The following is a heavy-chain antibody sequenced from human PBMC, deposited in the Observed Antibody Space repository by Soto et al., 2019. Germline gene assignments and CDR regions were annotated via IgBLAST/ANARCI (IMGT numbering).Heavy chain of an antibody. Sequence: EVQLVESGGGLVQPGRSLRLSCAASGFRFDDDAMHWVRQAPGKGLEWVSGISWNGATIGYADSVKGRFTISRDNAKNSLYLQMNSLRAEDTALYYCAKDMFGYDSIGWRAFDNWGQGTMVTVSS. V-gene: IGHV3-9*01. J-gene: IGHJ3*02. CDR1: GFRFDDDA. CDR3: AKDMFGYDSIGWRAFDN. D-gene: IGHD3-22*01. CDR2: ISWNGATI.